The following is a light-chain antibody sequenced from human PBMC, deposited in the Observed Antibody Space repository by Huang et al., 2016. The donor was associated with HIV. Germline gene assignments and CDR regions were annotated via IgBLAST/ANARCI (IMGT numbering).Light chain of an antibody. CDR3: QQYNNWPPYD. J-gene: IGKJ2*01. CDR1: QSVKKT. V-gene: IGKV3-15*01. Sequence: DMVMTQSPGTLSVSPGERATLSCRASQSVKKTLAWYQQKPGQAPRLLISGVSTRDTGVPARFSGNGSETEFTLTITSVQSEDSAVYYCQQYNNWPPYDFGQGTKLEIK. CDR2: GVS.